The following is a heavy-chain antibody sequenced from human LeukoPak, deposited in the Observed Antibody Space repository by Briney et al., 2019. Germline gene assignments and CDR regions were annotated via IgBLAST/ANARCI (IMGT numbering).Heavy chain of an antibody. V-gene: IGHV3-53*01. CDR3: AAGWDWYYFDY. Sequence: GGSLRLSCAASGFTFNSHAMGWVRQTPGKGLEWVSVIYSGGSTYYADSVKGRFTISRDNSKNTLYLQMNSLRAEDTAVYYCAAGWDWYYFDYWGQGTLVTVSS. D-gene: IGHD1-26*01. CDR2: IYSGGST. J-gene: IGHJ4*02. CDR1: GFTFNSHA.